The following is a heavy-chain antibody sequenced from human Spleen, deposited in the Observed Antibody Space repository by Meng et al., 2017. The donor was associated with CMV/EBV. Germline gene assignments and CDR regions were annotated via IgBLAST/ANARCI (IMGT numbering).Heavy chain of an antibody. V-gene: IGHV3-74*01. CDR1: GFTFSSHW. Sequence: GESLKISCAASGFTFSSHWMHWVRQAQGKGLVWVSHISSDGSSTTYADSVKGRFTISRDNAKNTLYLQMNSLRAEDAAVYYCGRDGPTWELPTDYWGQGTLVTVSS. D-gene: IGHD1-7*01. J-gene: IGHJ4*02. CDR2: ISSDGSST. CDR3: GRDGPTWELPTDY.